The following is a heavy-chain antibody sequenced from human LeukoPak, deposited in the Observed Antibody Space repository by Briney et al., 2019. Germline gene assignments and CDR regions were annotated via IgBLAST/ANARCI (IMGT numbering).Heavy chain of an antibody. D-gene: IGHD3-3*01. V-gene: IGHV3-23*01. CDR2: ISGSGGSK. Sequence: GGSLRLSCAASGFTFSSYAMSWVGQAPGKGLSWISAISGSGGSKYYDDSGKGRFTISRDNSKNTLYLQMNSLRAEDTAVYYCAKSLIVLRFLEWLADYWGQGTLVTVSS. J-gene: IGHJ4*02. CDR1: GFTFSSYA. CDR3: AKSLIVLRFLEWLADY.